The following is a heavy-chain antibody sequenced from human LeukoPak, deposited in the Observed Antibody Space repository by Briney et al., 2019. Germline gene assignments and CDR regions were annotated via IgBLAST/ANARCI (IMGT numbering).Heavy chain of an antibody. CDR1: GFTLSGYA. V-gene: IGHV3-30*04. CDR2: ISFDGSNK. Sequence: PGGSLRLSCAASGFTLSGYAMHWVRQAPGKGLEWVAVISFDGSNKYYADSVKGRFTISRDNSKNTLYLQMNSLRVEDTAMYYCARGLRYYYYYMDVWGKGTTVTVSS. J-gene: IGHJ6*03. CDR3: ARGLRYYYYYMDV.